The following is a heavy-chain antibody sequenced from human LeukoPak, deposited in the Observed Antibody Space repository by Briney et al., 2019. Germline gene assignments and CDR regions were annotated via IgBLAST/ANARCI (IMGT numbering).Heavy chain of an antibody. Sequence: SETLSLTCAVYGGSFSGYYWSWIRQPPGKGLEWIGEINHSGSTNYNPSLKSRVTISVDTSKNQFSLKLSSVTAADTAVYYCARTLRKNWFDPWGQGTLVTVSS. V-gene: IGHV4-34*01. CDR1: GGSFSGYY. CDR3: ARTLRKNWFDP. J-gene: IGHJ5*02. CDR2: INHSGST.